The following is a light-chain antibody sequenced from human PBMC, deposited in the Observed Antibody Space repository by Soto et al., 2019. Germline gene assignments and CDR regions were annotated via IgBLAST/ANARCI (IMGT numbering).Light chain of an antibody. J-gene: IGLJ1*01. V-gene: IGLV2-14*01. Sequence: QSVLTQPASVSGSPGQSITISCTGTSSDVGGYNYVSWYQQHPGKAPKLMIYEVSNRPSGVSNRFSGSKSGNTASLTISGLQPEDEADYDCSSYTSSSTLDYVFGTGTKVTVL. CDR2: EVS. CDR1: SSDVGGYNY. CDR3: SSYTSSSTLDYV.